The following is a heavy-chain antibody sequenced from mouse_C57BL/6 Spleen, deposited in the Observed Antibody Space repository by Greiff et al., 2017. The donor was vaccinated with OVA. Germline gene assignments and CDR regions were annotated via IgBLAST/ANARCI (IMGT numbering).Heavy chain of an antibody. V-gene: IGHV7-3*01. CDR1: GFTFTDYY. J-gene: IGHJ1*03. D-gene: IGHD2-4*01. CDR2: IRNKANGYTT. Sequence: EVMLVESGGGLVQPGGSLSLSCAASGFTFTDYYMSWVRQPPGKALEWLGFIRNKANGYTTEYSASVKGRFTISRDNSQSILYLQMNALRAEDSATYYCARSLYYDYGYWYFDVWGTGTTVTVSS. CDR3: ARSLYYDYGYWYFDV.